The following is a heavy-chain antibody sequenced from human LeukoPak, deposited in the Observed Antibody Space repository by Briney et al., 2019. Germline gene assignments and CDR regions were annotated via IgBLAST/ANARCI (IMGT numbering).Heavy chain of an antibody. D-gene: IGHD2-15*01. CDR1: GFTFSSYA. CDR3: AKLGIVVVVAATTWFDP. V-gene: IGHV3-23*01. J-gene: IGHJ5*02. Sequence: GGSLRLSCAASGFTFSSYAMSWVRQAPGKGLEWVSAISGSGGSTYYADSVKGRFTISRDNSKNTLYLQMNSLRAEDTAVYYYAKLGIVVVVAATTWFDPWGQGTLVTVST. CDR2: ISGSGGST.